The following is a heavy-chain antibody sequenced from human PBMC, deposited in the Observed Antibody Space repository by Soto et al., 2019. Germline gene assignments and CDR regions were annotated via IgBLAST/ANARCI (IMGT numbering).Heavy chain of an antibody. V-gene: IGHV4-39*02. D-gene: IGHD2-2*01. CDR1: GGSISSSSHS. J-gene: IGHJ4*02. CDR2: IYYSGST. Sequence: QLQLQESGPGLVKPSETLSLTCTVSGGSISSSSHSWGWIRQPPGKGLEWLGDIYYSGSTYYNPSLKSRVTISVDTSKTHFSLKLSSVTATDTAVYYCARRQCTSCYFYWGQGTLVTVSS. CDR3: ARRQCTSCYFY.